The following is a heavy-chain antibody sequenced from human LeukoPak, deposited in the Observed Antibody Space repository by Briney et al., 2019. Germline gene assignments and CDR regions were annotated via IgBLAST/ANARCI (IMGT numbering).Heavy chain of an antibody. CDR2: IRSKAHGGTT. J-gene: IGHJ4*02. V-gene: IGHV3-49*03. CDR1: GFTFGDSA. CDR3: TRVWGPYYFDY. Sequence: GGSLRLSCTASGFTFGDSAMNWFRQAPGKGLEWVGFIRSKAHGGTTEYAAYVKGRLTISRDDSKSIAYLQMNSLKTEDTAVYYCTRVWGPYYFDYWGQGTLVTVSS. D-gene: IGHD7-27*01.